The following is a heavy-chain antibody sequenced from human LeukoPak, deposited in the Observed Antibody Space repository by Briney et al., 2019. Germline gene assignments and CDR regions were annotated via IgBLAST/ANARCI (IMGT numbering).Heavy chain of an antibody. CDR1: GGTFISYA. J-gene: IGHJ4*02. Sequence: SVKVSCKASGGTFISYAISWVRQAPGQGLEWMGGIIPIFGTANYAQKFQGIVTITADESTSTAYMELSGLRSEDTAVYYCAREEDAGALDYWGQGTLVTVSS. CDR2: IIPIFGTA. CDR3: AREEDAGALDY. V-gene: IGHV1-69*13.